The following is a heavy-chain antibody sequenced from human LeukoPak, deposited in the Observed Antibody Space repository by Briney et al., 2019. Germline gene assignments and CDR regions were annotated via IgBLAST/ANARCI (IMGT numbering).Heavy chain of an antibody. CDR1: GYTFTIYG. V-gene: IGHV1-18*01. D-gene: IGHD3-22*01. Sequence: ASVTVSFTASGYTFTIYGISWVRQAPGQGLEWMGWISAYNGNTNYAQKLQGRVTMTTDTSTSTAYMELRSLRSDGTAVYYCARGGDYYDSSGYDAFDIWGQGTMVTVSS. J-gene: IGHJ3*02. CDR3: ARGGDYYDSSGYDAFDI. CDR2: ISAYNGNT.